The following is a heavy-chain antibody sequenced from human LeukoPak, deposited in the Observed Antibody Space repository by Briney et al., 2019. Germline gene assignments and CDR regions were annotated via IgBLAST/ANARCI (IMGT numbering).Heavy chain of an antibody. CDR1: GYTFTSYA. CDR3: ATQPGIAAAGDHYYYGMDV. V-gene: IGHV1-3*01. Sequence: ASVKVSCKASGYTFTSYAMHWVRQAPGQRLEWMGWINAGNGNTKYSQKFQGRVTITRDTSASTAYMELSSLRSEDTAVYYCATQPGIAAAGDHYYYGMDVWGQGTTVTVSS. CDR2: INAGNGNT. J-gene: IGHJ6*02. D-gene: IGHD6-13*01.